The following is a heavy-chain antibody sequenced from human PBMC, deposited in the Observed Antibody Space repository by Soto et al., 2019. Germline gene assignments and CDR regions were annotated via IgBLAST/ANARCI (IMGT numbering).Heavy chain of an antibody. D-gene: IGHD3-3*01. V-gene: IGHV2-5*02. CDR1: GFSLSTSGVG. CDR3: ARIGYYDFLSGYFKNFEY. CDR2: IYWDDDK. Sequence: QITLKESGPTLVKPTQTLTLTCTFSGFSLSTSGVGVGWIRQPPGTALARLALIYWDDDKRYSPSLKSRLTITKDTAKNQVVLTMTNMDPVDTATYYCARIGYYDFLSGYFKNFEYWGQGTLVTVSS. J-gene: IGHJ4*02.